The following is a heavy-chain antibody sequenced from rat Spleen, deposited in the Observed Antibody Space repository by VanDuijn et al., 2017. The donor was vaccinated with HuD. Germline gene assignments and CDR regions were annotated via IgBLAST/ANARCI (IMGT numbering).Heavy chain of an antibody. J-gene: IGHJ2*01. Sequence: EVQLQESGPGLVKPSQSLSLTCSVTGYSITSNYWGWIRKFPGNKMEWMGYISYSGSTSYNPPLKIRISITRDTSKNQFFLQLNSVTTEDTATYYCAREIRGTLFDYWGQGVMVTVSS. CDR2: ISYSGST. CDR3: AREIRGTLFDY. D-gene: IGHD4-3*01. V-gene: IGHV3-1*01. CDR1: GYSITSNY.